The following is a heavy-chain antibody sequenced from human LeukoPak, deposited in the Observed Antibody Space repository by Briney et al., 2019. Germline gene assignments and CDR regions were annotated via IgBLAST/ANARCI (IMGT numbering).Heavy chain of an antibody. Sequence: SGGSLRLSCAASGFTFSNYGMHWVRQAPGKGLEWVAFIPYDGSNEYYADSVKGRFTISRDNSKNTLYLQMNSLRAEDTALYYCAKDEGGPTVSDYWGQGTLVTVSS. J-gene: IGHJ4*02. CDR3: AKDEGGPTVSDY. D-gene: IGHD4-11*01. V-gene: IGHV3-30*02. CDR2: IPYDGSNE. CDR1: GFTFSNYG.